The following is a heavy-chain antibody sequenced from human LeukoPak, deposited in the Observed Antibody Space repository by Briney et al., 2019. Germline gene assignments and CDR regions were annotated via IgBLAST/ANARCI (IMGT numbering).Heavy chain of an antibody. D-gene: IGHD1-26*01. V-gene: IGHV1-69*01. Sequence: SVKVSCKASGGTFSSYAISWVRQAPGQGLEWMGGIIPIFGTANYAQKFQGRVTITADESTSTAYMELSSLRSEDTAVYYCARETRSGSYWKAWRVDIWGQGTMVTVSS. CDR1: GGTFSSYA. J-gene: IGHJ3*02. CDR3: ARETRSGSYWKAWRVDI. CDR2: IIPIFGTA.